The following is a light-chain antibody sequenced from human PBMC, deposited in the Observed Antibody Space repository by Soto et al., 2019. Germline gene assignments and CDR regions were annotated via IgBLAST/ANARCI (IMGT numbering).Light chain of an antibody. Sequence: EIVMTQSPATLSVSPGERVSLSCRASQSVSSNLVWYQQKRGQAPRLLIYGASIRASGIPGRFSGTGSGTEFTLTISSLQSEDSAVYYCQQYNHWWTFGQGTKVDIK. CDR1: QSVSSN. CDR3: QQYNHWWT. J-gene: IGKJ1*01. CDR2: GAS. V-gene: IGKV3-15*01.